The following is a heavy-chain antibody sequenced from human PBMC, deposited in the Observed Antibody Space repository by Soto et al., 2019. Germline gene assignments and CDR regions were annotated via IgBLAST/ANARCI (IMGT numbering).Heavy chain of an antibody. CDR3: ARDLEYYYGSGTNWFDP. CDR2: IYHSGST. D-gene: IGHD3-10*01. V-gene: IGHV4-4*02. J-gene: IGHJ5*02. Sequence: SETLSLTCAVSGGSISSSNWWSWVRQPPGKGLEWIGEIYHSGSTNYNPSLKSRVTISVDKSKNQFSLKLSSVTAADTAVYYCARDLEYYYGSGTNWFDPWAREPWSPSPQ. CDR1: GGSISSSNW.